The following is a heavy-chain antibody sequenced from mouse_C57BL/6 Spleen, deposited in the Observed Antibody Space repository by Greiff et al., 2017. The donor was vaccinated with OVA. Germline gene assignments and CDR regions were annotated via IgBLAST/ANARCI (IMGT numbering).Heavy chain of an antibody. Sequence: EVMLVESGEGLVKPGGSLKLSCAASGFTFSSYAMSWVRQTPEKRLEWVAYISSGGDYIYYADTVKGRFTLSRDNDRNTLYLQMSSLKSEDTAMYYCTTDYGSPYWYFDVWGTGTTVTVSS. CDR2: ISSGGDYI. J-gene: IGHJ1*03. D-gene: IGHD1-1*01. CDR1: GFTFSSYA. CDR3: TTDYGSPYWYFDV. V-gene: IGHV5-9-1*02.